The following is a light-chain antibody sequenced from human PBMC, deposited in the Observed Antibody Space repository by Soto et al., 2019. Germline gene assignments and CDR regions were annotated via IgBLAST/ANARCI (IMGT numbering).Light chain of an antibody. J-gene: IGLJ3*02. CDR1: WSNIGAGFD. CDR2: GHT. CDR3: QSFDNNLRAWV. Sequence: QAVVTQPPSVSGAPGQTVTISCTGTWSNIGAGFDVHWYRQLPGASPTLLIYGHTYRPSGVPDRFSGSKSGTSASLVITGLQAEDEADYYCQSFDNNLRAWVFGGGTHLTVL. V-gene: IGLV1-40*01.